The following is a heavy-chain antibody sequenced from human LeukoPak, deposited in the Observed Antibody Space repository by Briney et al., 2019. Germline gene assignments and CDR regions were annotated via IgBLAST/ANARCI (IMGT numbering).Heavy chain of an antibody. CDR2: ISGSGGST. CDR3: AKDKEQLENYFDY. Sequence: PGGSLRLSCAASGFTFSSYAMSWVRQAPGKWLEWVSAISGSGGSTYYADSVKGRFTISRDNSKNTLYLQMNSLRAEGTAVYYCAKDKEQLENYFDYWGQGTLVTVSS. CDR1: GFTFSSYA. V-gene: IGHV3-23*01. J-gene: IGHJ4*02. D-gene: IGHD6-6*01.